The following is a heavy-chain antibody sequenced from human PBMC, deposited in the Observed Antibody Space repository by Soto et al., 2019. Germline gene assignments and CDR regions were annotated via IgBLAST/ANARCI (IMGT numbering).Heavy chain of an antibody. CDR3: ACSITGTTSLSYYYYYYYGMDV. CDR1: GGTFSSYA. J-gene: IGHJ6*02. CDR2: IIPIFGTA. D-gene: IGHD1-7*01. Sequence: SVKVSCKASGGTFSSYAISWVRQAPGQGLEWMGGIIPIFGTANYAQKFQGRVTITADESTSTAYMELSSLRSEDTAVYYCACSITGTTSLSYYYYYYYGMDVWGQGTTVTVSS. V-gene: IGHV1-69*13.